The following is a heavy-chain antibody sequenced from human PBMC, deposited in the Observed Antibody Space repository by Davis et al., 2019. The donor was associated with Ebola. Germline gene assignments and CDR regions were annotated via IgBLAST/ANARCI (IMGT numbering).Heavy chain of an antibody. Sequence: PGGSLRLSCAASGFTLISYSMTWVRQAPGKGLEWVSGISGSGTGTYYADSVKGRFTFSRDTSMNTLYLQMNSLRAEDTAVYYCAKEIVVAGTDYFDYWGQGTLVTVSS. CDR2: ISGSGTGT. CDR3: AKEIVVAGTDYFDY. J-gene: IGHJ4*02. CDR1: GFTLISYS. V-gene: IGHV3-23*01. D-gene: IGHD6-19*01.